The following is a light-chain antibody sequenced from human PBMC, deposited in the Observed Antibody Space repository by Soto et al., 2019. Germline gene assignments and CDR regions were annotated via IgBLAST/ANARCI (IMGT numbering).Light chain of an antibody. Sequence: VLTQSPGTLSLSPGERATLSCRPSQSVSSSYLAWYQQKPGQAPRLLIYGASTRATGIPARFSGSGSGTEFTLTISSLQSEDFAVYYCQQYNNWPLTFGGGTKVDIK. CDR3: QQYNNWPLT. CDR2: GAS. CDR1: QSVSSSY. J-gene: IGKJ4*01. V-gene: IGKV3D-15*01.